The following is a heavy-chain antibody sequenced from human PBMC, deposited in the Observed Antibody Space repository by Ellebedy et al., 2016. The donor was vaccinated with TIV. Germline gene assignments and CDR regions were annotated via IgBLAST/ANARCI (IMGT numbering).Heavy chain of an antibody. D-gene: IGHD3-16*02. CDR2: INPSGGST. V-gene: IGHV1-46*01. Sequence: AASVKVSCKASGYTFTSYYMHWVRQAPGQGLEWMGIINPSGGSTSYAQKFQGRVTMTRDTSTSTVYMELSSLRSEDTAVYYRAREDGGKLRLGELSTCFDYWGQGTLVTVSS. J-gene: IGHJ4*02. CDR3: AREDGGKLRLGELSTCFDY. CDR1: GYTFTSYY.